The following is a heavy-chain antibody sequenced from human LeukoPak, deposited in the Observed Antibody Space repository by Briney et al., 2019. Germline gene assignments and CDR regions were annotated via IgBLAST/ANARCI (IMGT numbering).Heavy chain of an antibody. D-gene: IGHD3-3*01. V-gene: IGHV3-9*01. J-gene: IGHJ4*02. CDR3: ARGRDYDFWSGYFDY. CDR1: GFTFDDYA. CDR2: ISWNSGSI. Sequence: GGSLRLSCAASGFTFDDYAMHWVRQVPGKCLEWVSGISWNSGSIGYAASVKGRFTISRDNAKNSLYLQMNSLRAEDTALYYCARGRDYDFWSGYFDYWGQGTLVTVSS.